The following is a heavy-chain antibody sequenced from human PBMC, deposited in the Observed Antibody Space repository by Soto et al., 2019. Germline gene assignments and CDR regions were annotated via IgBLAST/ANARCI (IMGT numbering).Heavy chain of an antibody. CDR2: IYYSGST. CDR3: ARIPVDTYMINWFDP. D-gene: IGHD5-18*01. Sequence: LETLDLSCTVSGGSVSSGDYYWSWIRQPPGKGLEWIGYIYYSGSTNYNPSLKSRVSISLDTSKNQFSLRLTSVTAADTAVYYCARIPVDTYMINWFDPWGQGTLVTVYS. V-gene: IGHV4-61*08. J-gene: IGHJ5*02. CDR1: GGSVSSGDYY.